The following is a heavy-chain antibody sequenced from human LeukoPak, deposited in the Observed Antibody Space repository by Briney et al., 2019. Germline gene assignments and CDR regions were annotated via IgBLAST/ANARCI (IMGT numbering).Heavy chain of an antibody. CDR1: GFTFSSYG. J-gene: IGHJ4*02. D-gene: IGHD3-22*01. CDR2: IRYDGSNE. Sequence: GGSLRLSCPASGFTFSSYGMHWVRQAPGKGLEWVAFIRYDGSNEYYANSVKGRFTISRDNSKNTLYLQMNSLRPEDTAVYYCAKDQRITMIVVVTPFDDWGQGTLVTVSS. CDR3: AKDQRITMIVVVTPFDD. V-gene: IGHV3-30*02.